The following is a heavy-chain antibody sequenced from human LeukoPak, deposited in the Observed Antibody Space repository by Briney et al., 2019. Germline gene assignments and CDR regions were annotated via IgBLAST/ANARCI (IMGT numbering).Heavy chain of an antibody. CDR2: IYYNGST. V-gene: IGHV4-39*01. J-gene: IGHJ4*02. CDR1: GGSISSSSYY. Sequence: SETLSLTCTVSGGSISSSSYYWGWIRQPPGKGLEWIGSIYYNGSTYYNPSLKSRVTISVDTSKNQFSLKLSSVTAADTAVYYCASKLSDYGDFLFDYWGQGTLVTVSS. CDR3: ASKLSDYGDFLFDY. D-gene: IGHD4-17*01.